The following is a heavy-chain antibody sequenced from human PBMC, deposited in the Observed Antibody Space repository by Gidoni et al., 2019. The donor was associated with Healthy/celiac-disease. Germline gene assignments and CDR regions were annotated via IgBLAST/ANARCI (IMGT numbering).Heavy chain of an antibody. CDR3: ARGRSMVRIEYFQH. V-gene: IGHV4-34*01. Sequence: QVQLQQWGAGLLKPSETLSLTCAVYGGSFSGYYWSWIRQPPGKGLEWIGEINHSGSTNYNPSLKSRVTISVDTSKNQFSLKLSSVTAADTAVYYCARGRSMVRIEYFQHWGQGTLVTVSS. D-gene: IGHD3-10*01. CDR1: GGSFSGYY. J-gene: IGHJ1*01. CDR2: INHSGST.